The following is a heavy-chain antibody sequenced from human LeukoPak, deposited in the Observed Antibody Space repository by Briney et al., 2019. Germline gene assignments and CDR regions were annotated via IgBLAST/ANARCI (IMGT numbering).Heavy chain of an antibody. V-gene: IGHV4-30-2*01. CDR1: GGSISSGGYY. J-gene: IGHJ4*02. CDR2: IYHSGST. Sequence: MSSETLSLTCTVSGGSISSGGYYWSWIRQPPGKGLEWIGYIYHSGSTYYNPSLKSRVTISVDRSKNQFSLKLSSVTAADTAVYYCARGTWELRVLDYWGQGTLVTVSS. D-gene: IGHD1-26*01. CDR3: ARGTWELRVLDY.